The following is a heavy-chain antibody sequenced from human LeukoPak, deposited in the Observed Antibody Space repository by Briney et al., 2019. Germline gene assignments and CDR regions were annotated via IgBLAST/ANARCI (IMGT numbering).Heavy chain of an antibody. D-gene: IGHD3-22*01. CDR1: GGSISSSSYY. Sequence: SETLSLTCTVSGGSISSSSYYWGWIRQPPGKGLEWIGSIYYSGSTYYNPSLKSRVTISVDTSKNQFSLKLSSVTAADTAAYYCARQTDYYDSSGYYPGADYFDYWGQGTLVTVSS. CDR3: ARQTDYYDSSGYYPGADYFDY. J-gene: IGHJ4*02. V-gene: IGHV4-39*01. CDR2: IYYSGST.